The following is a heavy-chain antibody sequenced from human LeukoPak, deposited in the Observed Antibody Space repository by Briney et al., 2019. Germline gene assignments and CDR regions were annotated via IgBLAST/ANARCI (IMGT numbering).Heavy chain of an antibody. J-gene: IGHJ4*02. CDR1: GFTFSSYA. CDR3: AKDQDFWSGTTFDY. D-gene: IGHD3-3*01. Sequence: GGSLRLSCAASGFTFSSYAMSWVRQAPGKGLEWVSAISGSGGSTYYADSVEGRFTISRDNSKNTLYLQMNSLRAEDTAVYYCAKDQDFWSGTTFDYWGQGTLVTVSS. CDR2: ISGSGGST. V-gene: IGHV3-23*01.